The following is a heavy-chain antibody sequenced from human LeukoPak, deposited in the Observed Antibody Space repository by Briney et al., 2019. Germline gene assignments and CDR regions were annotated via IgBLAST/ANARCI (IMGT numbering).Heavy chain of an antibody. CDR2: IIPIFGIA. Sequence: GASVKVSCKASGGTFNSYAISWVRQAPGQGLEWMGRIIPIFGIANYAQKFQGRVTITADKSTSTAYMELSSLRSEDTAVYYCAREAVDSSGSESDYWGQGTLVTVSS. D-gene: IGHD3-22*01. J-gene: IGHJ4*02. V-gene: IGHV1-69*04. CDR1: GGTFNSYA. CDR3: AREAVDSSGSESDY.